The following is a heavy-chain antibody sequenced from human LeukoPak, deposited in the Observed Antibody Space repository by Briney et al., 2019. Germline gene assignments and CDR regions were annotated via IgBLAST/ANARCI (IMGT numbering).Heavy chain of an antibody. CDR2: INHSGST. CDR1: GGSFSGYY. V-gene: IGHV4-34*01. CDR3: ARSSSSWHTMLDY. Sequence: PSETLSLTCAVYGGSFSGYYWSWIRQPPGKGLEWIGEINHSGSTNYNPSLKSRVTISVDTSKNQFSLKLSSVTAADAALYYCARSSSSWHTMLDYWGQGTRVTVSS. D-gene: IGHD6-13*01. J-gene: IGHJ4*02.